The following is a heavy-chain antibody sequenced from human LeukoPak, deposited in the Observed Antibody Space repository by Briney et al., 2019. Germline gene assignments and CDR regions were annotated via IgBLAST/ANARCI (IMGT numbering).Heavy chain of an antibody. CDR2: INHSGST. CDR1: GGSFSGYY. CDR3: ARGLWRWLVRSTSRAFDI. J-gene: IGHJ3*02. V-gene: IGHV4-34*01. Sequence: SETLSLTCAVYGGSFSGYYWSWIRQPPGKGLEWIGEINHSGSTNYNPSLKSRVAISVDTSKNQFSLKLSSVTAADTAVYYCARGLWRWLVRSTSRAFDIWGQGTMVTVSS. D-gene: IGHD6-19*01.